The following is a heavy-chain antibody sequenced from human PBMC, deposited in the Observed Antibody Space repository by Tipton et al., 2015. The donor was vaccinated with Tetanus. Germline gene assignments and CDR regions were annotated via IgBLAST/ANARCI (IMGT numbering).Heavy chain of an antibody. CDR3: AKEFQRARIRFFDS. D-gene: IGHD2-15*01. CDR1: GFRFSYSG. CDR2: IPFGGRNE. Sequence: SLRLSCAASGFRFSYSGMHWVRQAPGKGLEWVAVIPFGGRNERYADSVKGRFIISRDNSKNTLYLQMNSLRPEDTAVYYCAKEFQRARIRFFDSWGQGTQVTASS. V-gene: IGHV3-30*18. J-gene: IGHJ4*02.